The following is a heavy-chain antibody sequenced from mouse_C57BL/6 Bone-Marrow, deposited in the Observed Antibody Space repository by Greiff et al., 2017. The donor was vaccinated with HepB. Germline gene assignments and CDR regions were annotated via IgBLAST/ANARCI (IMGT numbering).Heavy chain of an antibody. D-gene: IGHD1-1*01. CDR2: IYPGDGDT. Sequence: VKLVESGPELVKPGASVKISCKASGYAFSSSWMNWVKQRPGKGLEWIGRIYPGDGDTNYNGKFKGKATLTADKSSSTAYMQLSSLTSEDSAVYFCARSLITTVVANWYFDVWGTGTTVTVSS. CDR3: ARSLITTVVANWYFDV. V-gene: IGHV1-82*01. J-gene: IGHJ1*03. CDR1: GYAFSSSW.